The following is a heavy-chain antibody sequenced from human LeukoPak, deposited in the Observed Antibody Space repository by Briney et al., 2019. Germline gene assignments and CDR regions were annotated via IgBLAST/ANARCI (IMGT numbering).Heavy chain of an antibody. CDR3: ARGYDFWSGYYCY. CDR1: GGTFISYA. V-gene: IGHV1-69*01. J-gene: IGHJ4*02. D-gene: IGHD3-3*01. Sequence: ASVKVSCKASGGTFISYAISWVRQAPGQGLEWMGGIIPIFGTANYAQKFQGRVTITADESTSTAYMELSSLRSEDTAVYYCARGYDFWSGYYCYWGQGTLVTVSS. CDR2: IIPIFGTA.